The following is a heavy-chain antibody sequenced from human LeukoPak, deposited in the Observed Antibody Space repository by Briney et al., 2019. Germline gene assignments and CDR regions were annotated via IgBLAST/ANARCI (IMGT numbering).Heavy chain of an antibody. CDR2: IYTSGST. Sequence: SETLSLTCTVSGRSISSYYRSWIRQPAGKGLEWIGRIYTSGSTNYNASLKSRVTMSVDTSKNQCSLKLSSVTAADTAVYYCASSYSDDDSSFDYWGQGNLVTASS. V-gene: IGHV4-4*07. J-gene: IGHJ4*02. CDR3: ASSYSDDDSSFDY. CDR1: GRSISSYY. D-gene: IGHD5-12*01.